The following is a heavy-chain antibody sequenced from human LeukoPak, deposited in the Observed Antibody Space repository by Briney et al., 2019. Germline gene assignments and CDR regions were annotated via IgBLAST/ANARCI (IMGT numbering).Heavy chain of an antibody. Sequence: GASVKVSFKASGGTFSSYAISWVRQAPGQGLEWMGGIIPIFGTANYAQKFQGRVTITADESTSTAYMELRSLRSDDTAVYYCALLGYCSGGSCYSGYWGQGTLVTVSS. D-gene: IGHD2-15*01. V-gene: IGHV1-69*01. CDR2: IIPIFGTA. CDR3: ALLGYCSGGSCYSGY. CDR1: GGTFSSYA. J-gene: IGHJ4*02.